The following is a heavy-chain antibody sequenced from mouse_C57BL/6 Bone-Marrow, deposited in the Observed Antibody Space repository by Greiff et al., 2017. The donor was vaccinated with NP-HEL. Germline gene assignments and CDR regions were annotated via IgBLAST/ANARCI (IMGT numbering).Heavy chain of an antibody. V-gene: IGHV1-69*01. J-gene: IGHJ3*01. CDR1: GYTFTSYW. CDR3: ARGVVYYYGSSPSWFAY. CDR2: IDPSDSYT. Sequence: QVQLQQPGAELVMPGASVKLSCKASGYTFTSYWMHWVKQRPGQGLEWIGEIDPSDSYTNYNQKFKGKSTLTVDKSSSTAYMPLSSLTSEDSAVYYCARGVVYYYGSSPSWFAYWGQGTLVTVSA. D-gene: IGHD1-1*01.